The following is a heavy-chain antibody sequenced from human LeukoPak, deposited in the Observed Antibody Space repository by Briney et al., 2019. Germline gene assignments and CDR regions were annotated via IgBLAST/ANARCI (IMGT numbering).Heavy chain of an antibody. CDR2: IYHSGST. CDR3: ALGAMYSSY. J-gene: IGHJ4*02. CDR1: GGSISSGGYS. D-gene: IGHD6-13*01. Sequence: TSETLSLTCAVSGGSISSGGYSWSWIRQPPGKGLEWIGYIYHSGSTYYNPSLKSRVTISVDTSKNQFSLKLSSVTAADTAVYYCALGAMYSSYWGQGTLVTVSS. V-gene: IGHV4-30-2*01.